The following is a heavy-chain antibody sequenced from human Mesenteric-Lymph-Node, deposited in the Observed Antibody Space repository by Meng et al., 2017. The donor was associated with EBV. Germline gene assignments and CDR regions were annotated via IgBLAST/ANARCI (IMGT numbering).Heavy chain of an antibody. D-gene: IGHD4-11*01. J-gene: IGHJ4*02. CDR1: GFAFSSYG. Sequence: EVRLLESXXGLVQXGGSLRLSCAASGFAFSSYGMSWVRQAPGKGLEWVSGISGSGGTTYYADSVKGRFTVSRDNPGNTLSLQMNNLRVEDTAVYYCANVPYSYWGQGTLVTVSS. V-gene: IGHV3-23*01. CDR3: ANVPYSY. CDR2: ISGSGGTT.